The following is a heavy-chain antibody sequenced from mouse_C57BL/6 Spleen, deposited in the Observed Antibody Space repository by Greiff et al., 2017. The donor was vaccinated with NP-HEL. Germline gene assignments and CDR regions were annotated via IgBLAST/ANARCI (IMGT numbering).Heavy chain of an antibody. CDR1: GFSLTSYG. CDR2: IWSDGST. V-gene: IGHV2-6-1*01. CDR3: ARHDYDGDWYFDV. J-gene: IGHJ1*03. Sequence: QVHVKQSGPGLVAPSKSLSITCTVSGFSLTSYGVHWVRQPPGKGLEWLVVIWSDGSTTYNSALISRLRLSKDNSKSQVFLKMNSLQTDDTAMYFCARHDYDGDWYFDVWGTGTTVTVSS. D-gene: IGHD2-4*01.